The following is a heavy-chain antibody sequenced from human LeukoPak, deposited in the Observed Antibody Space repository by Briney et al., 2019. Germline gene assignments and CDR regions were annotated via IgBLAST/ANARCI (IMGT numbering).Heavy chain of an antibody. CDR2: INPHSGGA. Sequence: ASVKVSCKASGYTFTSYAISWVRQAPGQGLEWMGWINPHSGGANYAQKFQGRVTMTRDTSINTAYMELSRLRSDDTAVYYCATFGSLHSSSWYDYWGQGTLLTVSS. D-gene: IGHD6-13*01. V-gene: IGHV1-2*02. CDR1: GYTFTSYA. CDR3: ATFGSLHSSSWYDY. J-gene: IGHJ4*02.